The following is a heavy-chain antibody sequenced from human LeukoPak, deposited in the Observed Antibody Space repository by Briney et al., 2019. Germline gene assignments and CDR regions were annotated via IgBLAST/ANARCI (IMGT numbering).Heavy chain of an antibody. CDR3: ARNLNVAVGGPMFDS. J-gene: IGHJ4*02. Sequence: SETLSLTCTISGGSISSYYWCWIRQPAGKGLEWIGRIYTTGSTNYNPSLKSRVTMSADTSKNQFPLKLSSLTAPNTAADYRARNLNVAVGGPMFDSWGQGTLLTVSS. CDR1: GGSISSYY. CDR2: IYTTGST. D-gene: IGHD6-19*01. V-gene: IGHV4-4*07.